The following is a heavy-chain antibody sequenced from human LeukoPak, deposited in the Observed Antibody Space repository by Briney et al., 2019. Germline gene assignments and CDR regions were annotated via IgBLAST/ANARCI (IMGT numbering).Heavy chain of an antibody. Sequence: GGSLRLSCAASGFTFSSYAMSWVRQAPGKGLEWVSAISGSGGSTYYAGSVKGRFTISRDNSKNTLHLQMNRLRAEDTAVYYCTKGRIAAARSCSPLWGQGTLVTVSS. CDR2: ISGSGGST. D-gene: IGHD6-13*01. J-gene: IGHJ4*02. CDR1: GFTFSSYA. CDR3: TKGRIAAARSCSPL. V-gene: IGHV3-23*01.